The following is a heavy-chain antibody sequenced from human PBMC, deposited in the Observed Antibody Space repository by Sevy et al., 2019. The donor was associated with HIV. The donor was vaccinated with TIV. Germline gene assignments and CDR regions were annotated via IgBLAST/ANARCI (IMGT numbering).Heavy chain of an antibody. CDR2: ISYSGST. J-gene: IGHJ2*01. CDR1: GGSISSYY. D-gene: IGHD3-22*01. V-gene: IGHV4-59*01. Sequence: SETLSLTCTVSGGSISSYYWSWIRQPPGKGLEWIGYISYSGSTNYNPSLKSRVTISVDTSKNQFSLKLSSVTAADTAVYYCARDSYHHYYDSSGSSTEDWYFDLWGRGTLVTVSS. CDR3: ARDSYHHYYDSSGSSTEDWYFDL.